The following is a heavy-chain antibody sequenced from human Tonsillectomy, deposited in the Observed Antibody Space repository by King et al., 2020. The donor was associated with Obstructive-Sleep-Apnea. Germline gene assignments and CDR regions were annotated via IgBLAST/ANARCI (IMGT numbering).Heavy chain of an antibody. CDR1: GGSISSSSYY. Sequence: QLQESGPGLVKPSETLSLTCTVSGGSISSSSYYWGWIRQPPGKGLEWIESIYYTGGTYYNPSLKSRVTISVDTSKNQFSLKLSSVTAADTAVYYCAGVRYSYGYLSAFDIWGQGTMVTVPS. CDR3: AGVRYSYGYLSAFDI. J-gene: IGHJ3*02. D-gene: IGHD5-18*01. V-gene: IGHV4-39*07. CDR2: IYYTGGT.